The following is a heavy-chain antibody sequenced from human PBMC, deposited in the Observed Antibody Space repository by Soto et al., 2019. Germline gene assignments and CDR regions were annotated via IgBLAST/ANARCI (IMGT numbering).Heavy chain of an antibody. CDR1: GGSISSGDYY. J-gene: IGHJ5*02. D-gene: IGHD3-16*02. CDR2: IYYSGST. Sequence: SETLSLTCTVPGGSISSGDYYWSWIRQPPGKGLEWIGCIYYSGSTYYNPSLKSRVTISVDTSKNQFSLKLSSVTAADTAVYYCARAEFGGVIVFDPWGQGTLVTVSS. CDR3: ARAEFGGVIVFDP. V-gene: IGHV4-30-4*01.